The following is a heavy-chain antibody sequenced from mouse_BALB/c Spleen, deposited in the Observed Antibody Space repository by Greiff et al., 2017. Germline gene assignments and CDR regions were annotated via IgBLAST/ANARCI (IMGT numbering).Heavy chain of an antibody. CDR1: GFNFKDTY. D-gene: IGHD2-10*01. CDR3: ARRASYYGNYEAMDY. Sequence: VQLKQSGAELVKPGASVKLSCTASGFNFKDTYMHWVKQRPEQGLEWIGRIDPANGNTKYDPKFQGKATITADTSSNTAYLQLSSLTSEDTAVYYCARRASYYGNYEAMDYWGQGTSVTVSS. V-gene: IGHV14-3*02. CDR2: IDPANGNT. J-gene: IGHJ4*01.